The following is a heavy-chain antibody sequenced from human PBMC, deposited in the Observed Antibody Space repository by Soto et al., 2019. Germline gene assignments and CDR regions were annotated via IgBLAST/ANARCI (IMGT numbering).Heavy chain of an antibody. CDR2: IYWNDDN. V-gene: IGHV2-5*01. CDR1: GFSLSTKGVG. J-gene: IGHJ4*02. Sequence: GSGPPLVNPTQTLTKTFTFSGFSLSTKGVGVRWMRQPPGKALEWLALIYWNDDNRYSPSLKSRLTITKDTSKNQVVLTMSNMGPEDTATYYCARTRTANRPHYFAYWGQGTLVTVSS. CDR3: ARTRTANRPHYFAY. D-gene: IGHD5-18*01.